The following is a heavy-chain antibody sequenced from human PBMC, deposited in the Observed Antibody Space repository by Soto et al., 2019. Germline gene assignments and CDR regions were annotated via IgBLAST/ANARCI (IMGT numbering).Heavy chain of an antibody. Sequence: PGESLKISCKGSGYSFTSYWIGWVRQMPGKGLEWMGIIYPGDSDTRYSPSFQGQVTISVDKSISTAYLQWSSLKASDTAMYYCARQPDYNILTGYFYYFDYWGPGTLVTVSS. CDR2: IYPGDSDT. D-gene: IGHD3-9*01. J-gene: IGHJ4*02. CDR1: GYSFTSYW. CDR3: ARQPDYNILTGYFYYFDY. V-gene: IGHV5-51*01.